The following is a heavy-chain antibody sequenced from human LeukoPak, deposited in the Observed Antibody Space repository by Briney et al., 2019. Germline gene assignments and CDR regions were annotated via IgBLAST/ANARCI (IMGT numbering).Heavy chain of an antibody. J-gene: IGHJ3*02. CDR2: ISRSGGSV. Sequence: GGSLRLSCAASEFTFSSHSMNWVRQAPGKGLEWVSSISRSGGSVYYADSLKGRFTISRDNAKNSLYLQMNSLRAEDTAVYFCARSLKVSAAPDVFDIWGQGTMLTVSS. CDR1: EFTFSSHS. V-gene: IGHV3-21*01. CDR3: ARSLKVSAAPDVFDI. D-gene: IGHD2-2*01.